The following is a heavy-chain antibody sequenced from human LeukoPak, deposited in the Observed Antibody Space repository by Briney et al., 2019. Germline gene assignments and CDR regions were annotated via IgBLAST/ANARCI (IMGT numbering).Heavy chain of an antibody. D-gene: IGHD3-10*01. CDR2: IYYSGST. Sequence: PSETLSLTCTVSGGSISSHYWSWIRQPPGKGLEWIGYIYYSGSTNYNPSLKSRVTISVDTSKNQFSLKLSSVTAADTAVYYCARDYYDAFDIWGQGTMVTVSS. J-gene: IGHJ3*02. CDR1: GGSISSHY. CDR3: ARDYYDAFDI. V-gene: IGHV4-59*11.